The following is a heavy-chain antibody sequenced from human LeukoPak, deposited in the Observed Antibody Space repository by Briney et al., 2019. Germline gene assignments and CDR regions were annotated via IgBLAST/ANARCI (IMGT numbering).Heavy chain of an antibody. J-gene: IGHJ6*04. CDR1: GSSFTSYW. V-gene: IGHV5-10-1*01. CDR3: ASNYGSGSPYYYGMDV. D-gene: IGHD3-10*01. Sequence: GGSLKISWQGSGSSFTSYWISGVRQMPGKGLEWMGRIDPSESYTNYSPSFQGHVTISADKSISTAYLQWSSLKASDTAMYYCASNYGSGSPYYYGMDVWGKGTTVTVSS. CDR2: IDPSESYT.